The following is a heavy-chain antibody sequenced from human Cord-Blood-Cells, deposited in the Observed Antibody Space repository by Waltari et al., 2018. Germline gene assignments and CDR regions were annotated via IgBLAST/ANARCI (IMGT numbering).Heavy chain of an antibody. CDR2: IIPIVGTA. CDR3: ASPYYYGSGSYYFDY. D-gene: IGHD3-10*01. CDR1: GGTFSSYA. Sequence: QVQLVQSGAEVKKPGSSVKVSCKASGGTFSSYAISWVRQAPGQGLEWMGGIIPIVGTATYAQKFQGRVTITADESTSTAYMELSSLRSEDTAVYYCASPYYYGSGSYYFDYWGQGTLVTVSS. V-gene: IGHV1-69*01. J-gene: IGHJ4*02.